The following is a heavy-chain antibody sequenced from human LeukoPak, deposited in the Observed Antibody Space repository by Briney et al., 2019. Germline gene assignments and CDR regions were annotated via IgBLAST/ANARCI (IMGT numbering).Heavy chain of an antibody. CDR2: IRYDGSNK. Sequence: PGGSLRLSCAASGFSFSNYAMHWLRQAPGKGLEWVAFIRYDGSNKYYADSVKGRFTISRDNSKNTLYLQMNSLRAEDTAVYYCAKEEAYYYGSGTDYDYWGQGTLVTVSS. D-gene: IGHD3-10*01. CDR3: AKEEAYYYGSGTDYDY. V-gene: IGHV3-30*02. CDR1: GFSFSNYA. J-gene: IGHJ4*02.